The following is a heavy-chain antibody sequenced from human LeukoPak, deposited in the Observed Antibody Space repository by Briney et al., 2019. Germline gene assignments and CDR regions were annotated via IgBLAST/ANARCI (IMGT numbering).Heavy chain of an antibody. V-gene: IGHV3-7*01. CDR1: GFTFSTYW. CDR2: IKQDGSEK. J-gene: IGHJ4*02. Sequence: GGSLRLSCAASGFTFSTYWMSWVRQAPGKGLEWVANIKQDGSEKYYVDSVKGRFTISRDNAKNSLYLQMNSLRAEDTPMYYCARDSAGNDYWGQGTLVTVSS. CDR3: ARDSAGNDY. D-gene: IGHD6-13*01.